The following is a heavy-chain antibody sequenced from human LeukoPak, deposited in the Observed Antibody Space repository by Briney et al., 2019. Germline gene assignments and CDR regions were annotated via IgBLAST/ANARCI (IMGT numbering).Heavy chain of an antibody. D-gene: IGHD1-26*01. V-gene: IGHV3-30*02. J-gene: IGHJ6*03. CDR3: AKDRYSGSFTGYMDV. Sequence: PGGSLRLSCAASGFIFSSYGMHWVRQAPGKGLEWVAFIRYDGSNKYYADSVKGRFTISRDNAKNTLYLQMNSLRGEDTAVYYCAKDRYSGSFTGYMDVWGKGTTVTVSS. CDR2: IRYDGSNK. CDR1: GFIFSSYG.